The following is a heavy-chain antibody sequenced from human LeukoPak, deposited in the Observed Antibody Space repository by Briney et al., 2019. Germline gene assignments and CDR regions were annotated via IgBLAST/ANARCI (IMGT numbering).Heavy chain of an antibody. J-gene: IGHJ4*02. V-gene: IGHV3-53*01. CDR1: GFPLSSNY. CDR3: ARVKVDGYNPYYFDY. Sequence: GGALRLSFAASGFPLSSNYMSWGRPAPGEGGEWVSVIYSGGSTYYADSVKGRFTISRDNSKNTLYLQMNSLRAEDTAVYYCARVKVDGYNPYYFDYWGQGTLVTVSS. D-gene: IGHD5-24*01. CDR2: IYSGGST.